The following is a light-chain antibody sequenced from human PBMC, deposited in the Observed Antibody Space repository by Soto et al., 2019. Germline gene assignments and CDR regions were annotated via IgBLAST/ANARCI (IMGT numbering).Light chain of an antibody. CDR2: DAS. Sequence: DIQMTQSPSTLSASVGDRVTITCRASQSISSWLAWYQQKPGKAPKLLIYDASSLESGVPSRFSGSGSGTEFTLTISSLQRDDFSTYYCQHYNSYSTWTFGQGPKVEIK. J-gene: IGKJ1*01. V-gene: IGKV1-5*01. CDR1: QSISSW. CDR3: QHYNSYSTWT.